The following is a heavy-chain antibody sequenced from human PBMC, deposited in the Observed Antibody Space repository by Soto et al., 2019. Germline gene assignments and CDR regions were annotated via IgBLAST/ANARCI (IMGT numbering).Heavy chain of an antibody. CDR1: GFTFSSYA. CDR2: VSGSGGGT. D-gene: IGHD5-18*01. CDR3: AKDHGWDTAMDLDY. J-gene: IGHJ4*02. V-gene: IGHV3-23*01. Sequence: PGGSLRLSCAASGFTFSSYAMSWVRQAPGKGLEWVSAVSGSGGGTYYADSVKGRFTSSRDNSKNTLYLQMNSLRAEDTAVYYCAKDHGWDTAMDLDYRGQGTLGTISS.